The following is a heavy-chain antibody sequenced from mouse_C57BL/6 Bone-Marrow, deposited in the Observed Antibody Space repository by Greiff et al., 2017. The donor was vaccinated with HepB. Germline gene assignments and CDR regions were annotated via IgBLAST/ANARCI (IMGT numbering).Heavy chain of an antibody. CDR3: AGDVITTDFDY. CDR1: GFPITSGYY. V-gene: IGHV12-3*01. D-gene: IGHD1-1*01. J-gene: IGHJ2*01. CDR2: ITHSGET. Sequence: VQRVESGPGLVKPSQSLFLTCSITGFPITSGYYWIWIRQSPGKPLEWMGYITHSGETFYNPSLQSPISITRETSKNQFFLQLNSVTTEDTAMYYCAGDVITTDFDYWGQGTTLTVSS.